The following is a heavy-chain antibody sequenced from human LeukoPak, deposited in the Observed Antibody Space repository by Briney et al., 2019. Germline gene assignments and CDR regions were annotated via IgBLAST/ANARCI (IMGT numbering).Heavy chain of an antibody. V-gene: IGHV1-24*01. CDR2: FDLEDGER. CDR1: GYTLTELS. J-gene: IGHJ4*02. Sequence: ASVKVSCNVSGYTLTELSMHWVRRAPGKGLEWMGGFDLEDGERVYAQKLQGRLTMTEDTSTDTAYMELSSLRSEDTATYYCAAGAQLPIDYWGQGTLVTVSS. D-gene: IGHD1-1*01. CDR3: AAGAQLPIDY.